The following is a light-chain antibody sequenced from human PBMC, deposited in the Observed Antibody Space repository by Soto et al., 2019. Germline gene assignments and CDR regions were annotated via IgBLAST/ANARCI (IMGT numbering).Light chain of an antibody. CDR3: QQSFSTPIYT. Sequence: DIHLTQSPSSLSASVGDRVTITCRASQPISSYLNWYQKRPGEAPKLLIYAVSTLHSGVPSRFSGSGSGTDLTLTISSLQPEDFATYYCQQSFSTPIYTFGQGTELEIK. J-gene: IGKJ2*01. CDR2: AVS. V-gene: IGKV1-39*01. CDR1: QPISSY.